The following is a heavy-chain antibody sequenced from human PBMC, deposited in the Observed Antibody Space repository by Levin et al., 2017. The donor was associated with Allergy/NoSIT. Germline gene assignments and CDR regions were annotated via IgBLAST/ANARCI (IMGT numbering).Heavy chain of an antibody. J-gene: IGHJ4*02. CDR1: GFTFSSYA. Sequence: PGGSLRLSCAASGFTFSSYAMHWVRQAPGKGLEYVSAISSNGGSTYHANSVEGRFTISRDNSKNTLYLQMGSLRAEDMAVYYCARSLWFGELLSHWGQGTLVTVSS. D-gene: IGHD3-10*01. CDR3: ARSLWFGELLSH. CDR2: ISSNGGST. V-gene: IGHV3-64*01.